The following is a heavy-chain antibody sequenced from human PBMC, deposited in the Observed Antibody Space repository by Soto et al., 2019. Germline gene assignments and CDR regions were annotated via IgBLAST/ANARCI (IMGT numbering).Heavy chain of an antibody. CDR2: INPSGSI. CDR1: GGSFSGYH. J-gene: IGHJ4*02. Sequence: VQLHQWGAGLLKPSETLSLTCAVYGGSFSGYHWSWFRQPPGKGLEWIGEINPSGSINYNPSLKSRVTISVDTSKNQLSLNLSSVTAADTSVYYCATFVGATTVTRGSPRDYWGQGTLVTVSS. D-gene: IGHD4-4*01. V-gene: IGHV4-34*01. CDR3: ATFVGATTVTRGSPRDY.